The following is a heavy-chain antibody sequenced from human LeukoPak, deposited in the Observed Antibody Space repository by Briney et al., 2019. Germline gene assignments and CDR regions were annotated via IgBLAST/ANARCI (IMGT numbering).Heavy chain of an antibody. CDR1: GGTFSSYA. CDR3: ARDLLSMVTPENWFDP. Sequence: SVKVSCKASGGTFSSYAISWVRQAPGQGLEWMGRIIPILGIANYAQKFQGRVTITADKSTSTAYMELSSLRSEDTAVYYCARDLLSMVTPENWFDPWGQGTLVTVSS. V-gene: IGHV1-69*04. CDR2: IIPILGIA. J-gene: IGHJ5*02. D-gene: IGHD2/OR15-2a*01.